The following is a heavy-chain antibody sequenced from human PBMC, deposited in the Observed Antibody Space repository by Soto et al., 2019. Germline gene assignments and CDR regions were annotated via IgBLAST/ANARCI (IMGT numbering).Heavy chain of an antibody. CDR1: GVSFGSYA. Sequence: GGSLRLSCAASGVSFGSYALSWVRQAPGKGLEWVSTISGSDGKTFYADSVKGRFSISRDTSQSTLSLQMNSLRADDTAMYYCARWSYLDYWGQGTRVTVSS. J-gene: IGHJ1*01. CDR3: ARWSYLDY. V-gene: IGHV3-23*01. D-gene: IGHD3-10*01. CDR2: ISGSDGKT.